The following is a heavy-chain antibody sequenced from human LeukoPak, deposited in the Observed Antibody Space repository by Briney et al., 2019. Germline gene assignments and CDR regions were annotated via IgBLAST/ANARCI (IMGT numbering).Heavy chain of an antibody. CDR3: ATKFLYFYGSGSSYYYMGV. V-gene: IGHV3-11*04. CDR1: GFTFRDYY. J-gene: IGHJ6*03. Sequence: GRSVGLSYAASGFTFRDYYMSGLSRAPGKGLKGVSYLISSGSTKYYTDSVKGRFTISRDNAKNSLYVQMNSLRAEDTAVYYCATKFLYFYGSGSSYYYMGVWGKGTTVTVSS. CDR2: LISSGSTK. D-gene: IGHD3-10*01.